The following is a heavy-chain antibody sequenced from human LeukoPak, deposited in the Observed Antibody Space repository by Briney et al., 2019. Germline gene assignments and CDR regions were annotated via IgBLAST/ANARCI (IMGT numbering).Heavy chain of an antibody. CDR1: GFTFSNYA. Sequence: GGSLRLSCAGSGFTFSNYAVSWVRQAPGKGLEGVSGISGSGISTYYADSVKGRFTISRDNSKTAVYLQMNSLRAEDTAVYYCANDAQGEGGLTHVDCWGQGTLVTVSS. J-gene: IGHJ4*02. CDR3: ANDAQGEGGLTHVDC. CDR2: ISGSGIST. D-gene: IGHD3-16*01. V-gene: IGHV3-23*01.